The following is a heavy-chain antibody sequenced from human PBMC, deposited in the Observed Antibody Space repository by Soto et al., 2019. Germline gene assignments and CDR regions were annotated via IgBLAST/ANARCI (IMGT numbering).Heavy chain of an antibody. CDR1: GGSISSSNW. Sequence: GTLSLTFAVSGGSISSSNWWSWVRQPPGKGLEWIGEIYHSGSTNYNPSLKSRVTISVDKSKNQFSLKLSSVTAADTAVYYCAREGYCISTSCYARGWFDPWGQGTLVTVSS. CDR2: IYHSGST. V-gene: IGHV4-4*02. J-gene: IGHJ5*02. D-gene: IGHD2-2*01. CDR3: AREGYCISTSCYARGWFDP.